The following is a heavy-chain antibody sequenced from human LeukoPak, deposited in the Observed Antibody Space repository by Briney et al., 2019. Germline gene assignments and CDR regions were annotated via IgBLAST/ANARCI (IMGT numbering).Heavy chain of an antibody. Sequence: SETLSLTCTVSGGSISSGGYYWSWIRQPPGKGLEWIGYIYHSGSTYYNPSLKSRVTISVDRSKNQFSLKLSSVTAADTAVYYCARAPPMVRGVSHLDYWGQGTLVTVSS. CDR3: ARAPPMVRGVSHLDY. CDR1: GGSISSGGYY. J-gene: IGHJ4*02. CDR2: IYHSGST. V-gene: IGHV4-30-2*01. D-gene: IGHD3-10*01.